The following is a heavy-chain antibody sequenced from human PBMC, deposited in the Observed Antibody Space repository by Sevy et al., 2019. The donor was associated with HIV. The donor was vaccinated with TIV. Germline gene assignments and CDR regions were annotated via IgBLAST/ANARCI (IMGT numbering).Heavy chain of an antibody. V-gene: IGHV1-69*13. CDR3: ASSYYDSSGYYDLFDY. CDR1: GGTFSSYA. Sequence: ASVKVFCKASGGTFSSYAISWVRQAPGQGLEWMGGIIPIFGTANYAQKFQGRVTITADESTSTAYMELSSLRSEDTAVYYCASSYYDSSGYYDLFDYWGQGTLVTVSS. J-gene: IGHJ4*02. D-gene: IGHD3-22*01. CDR2: IIPIFGTA.